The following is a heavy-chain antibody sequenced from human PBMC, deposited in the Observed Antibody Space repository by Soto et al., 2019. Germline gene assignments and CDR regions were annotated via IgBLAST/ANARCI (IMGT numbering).Heavy chain of an antibody. J-gene: IGHJ5*02. V-gene: IGHV3-23*01. CDR3: AKGAGSNWFDP. CDR1: GFTFSTYA. D-gene: IGHD6-19*01. CDR2: ISNSGGST. Sequence: GGSLRLSCAASGFTFSTYALSWVRQAPGKGLEWVSSISNSGGSTYYADSVKGRFTISRDNSKNTLYLQMNSLRVEDTAVYYCAKGAGSNWFDPWGQGTLVTVSS.